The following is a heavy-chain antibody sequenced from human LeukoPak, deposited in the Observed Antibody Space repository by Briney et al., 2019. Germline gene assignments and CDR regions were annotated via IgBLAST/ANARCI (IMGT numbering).Heavy chain of an antibody. D-gene: IGHD6-19*01. CDR1: GGTFSSYA. V-gene: IGHV1-69*13. J-gene: IGHJ6*03. CDR2: IIPIFGTA. Sequence: SVKVSCKASGGTFSSYAISWVRQAPGQGLEWMGGIIPIFGTANYAQKFQGRVTITADESTSTAYMELSSLRSEDTAVYYCARSAVADPYYYYYYMDVWGKGTTVTISS. CDR3: ARSAVADPYYYYYYMDV.